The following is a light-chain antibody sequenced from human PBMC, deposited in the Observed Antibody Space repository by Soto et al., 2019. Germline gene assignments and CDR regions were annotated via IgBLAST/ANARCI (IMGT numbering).Light chain of an antibody. Sequence: AIQMTQFPSSLSASVRDRAVISFRTSQDIRNKLGWYQQKPGQAPKLLIFGASTLHSGVPSRFSGSGSGTRFTLTITSLQPEDVATYYCLHEYNYPWTFGQGTRVDIK. V-gene: IGKV1-6*01. CDR3: LHEYNYPWT. J-gene: IGKJ1*01. CDR2: GAS. CDR1: QDIRNK.